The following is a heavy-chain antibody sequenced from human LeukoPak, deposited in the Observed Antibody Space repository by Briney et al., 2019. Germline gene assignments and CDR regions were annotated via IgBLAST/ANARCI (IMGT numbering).Heavy chain of an antibody. CDR2: IRWNSGSI. V-gene: IGHV3-9*03. Sequence: PGGSLRLSCGPSGFSYDDYVKHWVRHAPGKGLEWVSGIRWNSGSIGYADSVKGRFTISRDNAKNSLYLQMNSLRAEDMALYYWGTDLAVDDDDAFDIWGEGTMVTVSS. CDR1: GFSYDDYV. CDR3: GTDLAVDDDDAFDI. D-gene: IGHD5-12*01. J-gene: IGHJ3*02.